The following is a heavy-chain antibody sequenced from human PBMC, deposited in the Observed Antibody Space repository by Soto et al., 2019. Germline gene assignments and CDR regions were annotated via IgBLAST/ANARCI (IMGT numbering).Heavy chain of an antibody. V-gene: IGHV4-4*07. J-gene: IGHJ3*02. CDR2: IFSSGST. Sequence: QVQLQESGPGLVKPSETLSLICTVSGGSISNYFWDWIRQPAGKGLEWIGRIFSSGSTNYNASLKSRVTMSVDTSTNQVSLKLTSMPAADTAVYYCARNGASPGVSGSWGAFDIWGQGTMVTVSS. CDR3: ARNGASPGVSGSWGAFDI. D-gene: IGHD5-12*01. CDR1: GGSISNYF.